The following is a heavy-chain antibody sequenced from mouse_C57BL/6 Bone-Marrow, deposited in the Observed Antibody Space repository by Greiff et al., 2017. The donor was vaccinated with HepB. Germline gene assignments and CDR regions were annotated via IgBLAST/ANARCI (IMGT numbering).Heavy chain of an antibody. CDR3: ARGGLRRRAMDY. CDR1: GYTFTSYG. CDR2: IYPRSGNT. D-gene: IGHD2-4*01. Sequence: VQRVESGAELARPGASVKLSCKASGYTFTSYGISWVKQRTGQGLEWIGEIYPRSGNTYYNDKFKGKATLTADKSSSTAYMELRSLTSEDSAVYFCARGGLRRRAMDYWGQGTSVTVSS. V-gene: IGHV1-81*01. J-gene: IGHJ4*01.